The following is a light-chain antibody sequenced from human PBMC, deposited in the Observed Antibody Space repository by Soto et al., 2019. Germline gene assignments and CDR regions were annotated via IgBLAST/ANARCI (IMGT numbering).Light chain of an antibody. Sequence: EIVLTQSPCTLSLSPGERATLSCRASQSGSSSYLAWYQQKPGQAPRLLSYGASSRATGLPDRFSGSGSRTDFTLTISRLEPEDLAVYYCQQYRSSPLTFSGRTKVVIK. J-gene: IGKJ4*01. V-gene: IGKV3-20*01. CDR1: QSGSSSY. CDR3: QQYRSSPLT. CDR2: GAS.